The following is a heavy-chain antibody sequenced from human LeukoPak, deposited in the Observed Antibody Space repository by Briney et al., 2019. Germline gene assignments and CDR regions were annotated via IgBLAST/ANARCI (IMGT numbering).Heavy chain of an antibody. Sequence: GGSLRLSCVASGFTFRTYEMNWVRQAPGKGLEWVSFISSSGTTMYYADSVQGRFTISRDNTENSLSLQMNSLRAEDTALYFCARGGDYGDYLDYWGQGSLVTVSS. D-gene: IGHD4-17*01. CDR2: ISSSGTTM. J-gene: IGHJ4*02. CDR1: GFTFRTYE. CDR3: ARGGDYGDYLDY. V-gene: IGHV3-48*03.